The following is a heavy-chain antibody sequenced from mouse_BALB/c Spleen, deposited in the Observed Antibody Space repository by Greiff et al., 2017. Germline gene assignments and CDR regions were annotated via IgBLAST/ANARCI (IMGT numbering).Heavy chain of an antibody. Sequence: EVQGVESGGGLVKPGGSLKLSCAASGFTFSDYYMYWVRQTPEKRLEWVATISDGGSYTYYPDSVKGRFTISRDNAKNNLYLQMSSLKSEDTAMYYCARPEYGKAWFAYWGQGTLVTVSA. V-gene: IGHV5-4*02. D-gene: IGHD2-10*02. J-gene: IGHJ3*01. CDR1: GFTFSDYY. CDR3: ARPEYGKAWFAY. CDR2: ISDGGSYT.